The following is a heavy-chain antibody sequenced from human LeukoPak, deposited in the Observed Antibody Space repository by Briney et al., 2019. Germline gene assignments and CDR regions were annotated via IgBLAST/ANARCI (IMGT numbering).Heavy chain of an antibody. J-gene: IGHJ4*02. CDR1: GYNFTGYY. V-gene: IGHV1-2*02. D-gene: IGHD4-17*01. CDR2: INPNSGVT. CDR3: AREGIDYGDYPFDY. Sequence: GASVKVSCKASGYNFTGYYMLWVRQATGQKLEWMGGINPNSGVTNYAQKFQGRVTMTRDTSISTAYMELSRLRSDDTAVYYCAREGIDYGDYPFDYWGQGTLVTVSS.